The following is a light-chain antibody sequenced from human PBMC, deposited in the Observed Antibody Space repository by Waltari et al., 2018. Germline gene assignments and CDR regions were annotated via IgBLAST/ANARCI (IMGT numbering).Light chain of an antibody. Sequence: EIVLTQSPATLSLSPGERATLSCRASQSVSNSLAWYQHTPGQAPRLLIYDASKRATGIPARFSGSGSGTDFTLTISSLEPEDFAVYYCQQYYNWPYTFGQGTKLDIK. CDR2: DAS. CDR3: QQYYNWPYT. J-gene: IGKJ2*01. V-gene: IGKV3-11*01. CDR1: QSVSNS.